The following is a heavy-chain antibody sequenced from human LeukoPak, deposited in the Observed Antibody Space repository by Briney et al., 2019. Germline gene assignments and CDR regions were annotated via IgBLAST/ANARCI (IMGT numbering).Heavy chain of an antibody. CDR1: GYTFTSYG. CDR3: ARDSPYSGSSYWFDP. V-gene: IGHV1-18*01. Sequence: ASVKVSCKASGYTFTSYGISWVRQAPGQGLEWMGWISAYNGSTNYAQKLQGRVTMTTDTSTSTAYMELRSLRSDDTAVYYCARDSPYSGSSYWFDPWGQGTLVTVSS. J-gene: IGHJ5*02. D-gene: IGHD1-26*01. CDR2: ISAYNGST.